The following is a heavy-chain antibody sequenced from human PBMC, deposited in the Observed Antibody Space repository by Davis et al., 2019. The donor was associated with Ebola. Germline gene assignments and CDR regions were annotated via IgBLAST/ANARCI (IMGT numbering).Heavy chain of an antibody. CDR1: GYSFTSYW. D-gene: IGHD6-6*01. CDR3: ARLGSSSSIRSHYYYYGMDV. V-gene: IGHV5-51*01. CDR2: IYPGDSDT. Sequence: PGGSLRLSCKGSGYSFTSYWIGWVRQMPGKGLEWMGIIYPGDSDTRYSPSFQGQVTISADKSISTAYLQWSSLKASDTAMYYCARLGSSSSIRSHYYYYGMDVWGQGTTVTVSS. J-gene: IGHJ6*02.